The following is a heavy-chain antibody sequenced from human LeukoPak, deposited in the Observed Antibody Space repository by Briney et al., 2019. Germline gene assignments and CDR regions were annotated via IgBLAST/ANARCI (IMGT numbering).Heavy chain of an antibody. CDR2: ISRSSSYI. V-gene: IGHV3-21*01. CDR3: ARDSPYYYDSSGPSRGLY. CDR1: GLPLKSYS. D-gene: IGHD3-22*01. J-gene: IGHJ4*02. Sequence: GGSLRLSCAPSGLPLKSYSVKCVRQARGRGRVCVSSISRSSSYIYYADSVKGRFTIARDNDKNPLYLQMNGLRAEDTAVYYCARDSPYYYDSSGPSRGLYWGEGTLVSVSS.